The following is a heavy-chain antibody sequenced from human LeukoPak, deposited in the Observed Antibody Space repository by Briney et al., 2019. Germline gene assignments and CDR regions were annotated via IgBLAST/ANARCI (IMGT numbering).Heavy chain of an antibody. CDR1: GFTVSSNF. CDR3: ASGGGAAFDI. V-gene: IGHV3-53*01. Sequence: GRSLRLSCAASGFTVSSNFMSWVRQAPGKGLECVSLIYSGGSSYYADSVKGRFTISRDNSKNTLYLQMNSLRAEDTAVYYWASGGGAAFDIWGQGTMVTVSS. CDR2: IYSGGSS. D-gene: IGHD3-16*01. J-gene: IGHJ3*02.